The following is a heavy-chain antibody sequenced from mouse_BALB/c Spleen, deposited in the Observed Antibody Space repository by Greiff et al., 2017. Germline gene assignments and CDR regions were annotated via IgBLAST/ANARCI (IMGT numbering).Heavy chain of an antibody. V-gene: IGHV2-6-2*01. D-gene: IGHD1-1*02. CDR3: ARHQDGGGFMDY. Sequence: QVQLKESGPDLVAPSQSLSITCTVSGFSLTSYGVHWVRQPPGKGLEWLVVIWSDGSTTYNSALKSRLSISKDNSKSQVFLKMNSLQTDDTAMYYCARHQDGGGFMDYWGQGTSVTVSA. CDR2: IWSDGST. CDR1: GFSLTSYG. J-gene: IGHJ4*01.